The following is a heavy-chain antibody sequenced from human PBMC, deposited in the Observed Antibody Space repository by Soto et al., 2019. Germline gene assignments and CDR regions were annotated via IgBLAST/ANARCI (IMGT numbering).Heavy chain of an antibody. V-gene: IGHV3-15*01. D-gene: IGHD2-15*01. CDR1: GFTFTNAW. CDR3: ATEECNGGGCDVRNAFDS. CDR2: IKSKSHGGTT. J-gene: IGHJ3*02. Sequence: EVQLVESGGGLVKPGGSLRLSCAASGFTFTNAWMSWVRRAPGKGLEWVGHIKSKSHGGTTDYAAPVKGRFTISRDDSKNTLYLQMDSLKTEDTAVYYCATEECNGGGCDVRNAFDSWGQGAMVTVSS.